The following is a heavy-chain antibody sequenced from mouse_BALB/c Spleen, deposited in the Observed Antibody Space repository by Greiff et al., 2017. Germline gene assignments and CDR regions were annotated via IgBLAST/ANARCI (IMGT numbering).Heavy chain of an antibody. Sequence: EVMLVESGGGLVKPGGSLKLSCAASGFTFSSYAMSWVRQTPEKRLEWVASISSGGSTYYPDSVKGRFTISRDNARNILYLQMSSLMSEDTAMYYWARGDGYYYYWYFDVWGAGTTVTVSS. CDR3: ARGDGYYYYWYFDV. CDR1: GFTFSSYA. V-gene: IGHV5-6-5*01. D-gene: IGHD2-3*01. J-gene: IGHJ1*01. CDR2: ISSGGST.